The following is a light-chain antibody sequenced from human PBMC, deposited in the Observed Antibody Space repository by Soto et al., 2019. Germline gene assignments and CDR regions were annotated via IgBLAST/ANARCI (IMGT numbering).Light chain of an antibody. Sequence: QSVLTQPASVSGSPGQSITISCTGTSSDVGGYNYVSWYQQHPGKAPKLMIYEVSNRPSGVSNRFSGSKSGNTASLTISGLQAEDKADYYCSSYTSSSTPGVFGTGTKLTVL. J-gene: IGLJ1*01. CDR2: EVS. CDR3: SSYTSSSTPGV. V-gene: IGLV2-14*01. CDR1: SSDVGGYNY.